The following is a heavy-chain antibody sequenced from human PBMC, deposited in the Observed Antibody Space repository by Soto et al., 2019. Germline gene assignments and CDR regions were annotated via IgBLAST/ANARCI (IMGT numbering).Heavy chain of an antibody. J-gene: IGHJ3*02. Sequence: GGSLRLSCAASGFTFSNYAVTWVRQAPGKGLEWVSTISGSGGSTYYADSVKGRFTISRDNSKNTLFLQMNSLRAEDTAVYYCAKCSGGSCYSPSHIWGRGTMVTVSS. CDR2: ISGSGGST. CDR1: GFTFSNYA. CDR3: AKCSGGSCYSPSHI. D-gene: IGHD2-15*01. V-gene: IGHV3-23*01.